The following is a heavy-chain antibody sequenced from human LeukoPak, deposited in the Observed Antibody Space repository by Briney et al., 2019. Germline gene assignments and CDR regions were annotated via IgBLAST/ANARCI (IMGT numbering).Heavy chain of an antibody. J-gene: IGHJ6*04. D-gene: IGHD2-2*01. CDR2: ICYSGST. V-gene: IGHV4-61*01. CDR1: GGSDSSGSYY. CDR3: AMRGYCSSTSCSDYGRMDV. Sequence: SETLSLTCTVSGGSDSSGSYYWSWIRQPPGKGLEWIGYICYSGSTNYNPSLKSRVTISVDTSKNQFSLKLSSVTAADTAVYYCAMRGYCSSTSCSDYGRMDVWGKAPTVTVSS.